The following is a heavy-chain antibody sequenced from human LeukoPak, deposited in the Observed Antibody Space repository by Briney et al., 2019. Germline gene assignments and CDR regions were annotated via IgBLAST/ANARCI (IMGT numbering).Heavy chain of an antibody. Sequence: SETLSLTCTVSGGSISSSSYYWGWIRQPPGKGLEWIVSIYYSGSTYYNPSLKSRVTISVDTSKNQFSLKLSSVTAADTAVYYCARVGDFWSALSSGVDVWGKGTTVTVSS. CDR3: ARVGDFWSALSSGVDV. V-gene: IGHV4-39*07. CDR1: GGSISSSSYY. CDR2: IYYSGST. D-gene: IGHD3-3*01. J-gene: IGHJ6*04.